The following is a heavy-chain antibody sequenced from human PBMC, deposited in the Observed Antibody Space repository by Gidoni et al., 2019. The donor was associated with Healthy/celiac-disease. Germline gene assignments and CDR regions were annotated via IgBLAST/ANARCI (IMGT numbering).Heavy chain of an antibody. J-gene: IGHJ4*02. D-gene: IGHD6-6*01. CDR3: AKQGIAARPLYFDY. CDR1: FTFSSYG. Sequence: QVQLVESGGGVVQPGFTFSSYGMHWVRQATGKGLEWVAVISYDGSNKYYADSVKGRFTISRDNSKNTLYLQMNSLRAEDTAVYYCAKQGIAARPLYFDYWGQGTLVTVSS. CDR2: ISYDGSNK. V-gene: IGHV3-30*18.